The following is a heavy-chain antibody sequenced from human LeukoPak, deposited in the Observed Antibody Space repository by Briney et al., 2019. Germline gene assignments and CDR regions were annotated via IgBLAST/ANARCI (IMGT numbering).Heavy chain of an antibody. CDR3: ARSMRGWGSGLYGMDV. CDR2: IYYRGST. V-gene: IGHV4-59*08. D-gene: IGHD3-10*01. J-gene: IGHJ6*02. CDR1: GGSISSHY. Sequence: SETLSLTCTVSGGSISSHYWSWIRQPPGKGLEWIGYIYYRGSTNYNPSLKSRVTISVDTSKNQFSLKLSSVTAADTAVYYCARSMRGWGSGLYGMDVWGQGTTVTVSS.